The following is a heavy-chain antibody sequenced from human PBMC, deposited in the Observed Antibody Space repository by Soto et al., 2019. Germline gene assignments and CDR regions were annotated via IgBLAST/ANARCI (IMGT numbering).Heavy chain of an antibody. V-gene: IGHV3-74*01. D-gene: IGHD4-17*01. CDR1: GFTFSTYW. J-gene: IGHJ4*02. CDR3: AKNSLDYGDYVDY. Sequence: GSLRLSCAASGFTFSTYWMHWVRQAPGKGLVWVSRINSDGSSTNCADSVKGRFAILRDNAKNTLYLQMNSLRAEDTAVYYCAKNSLDYGDYVDYWGQGTLVTVSS. CDR2: INSDGSST.